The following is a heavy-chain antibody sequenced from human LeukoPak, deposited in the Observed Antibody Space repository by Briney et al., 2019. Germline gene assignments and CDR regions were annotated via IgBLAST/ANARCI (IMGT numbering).Heavy chain of an antibody. Sequence: PGGSPRLSCAASGFVFDTYSMNWFRQAPGKGLEWVSFISSSSDYIYYADSVRGRFTISRDNAENSLYLQMNSLRADDTAVYYCARGGYSGGGDYWGQGTLVTVSS. CDR2: ISSSSDYI. V-gene: IGHV3-21*01. CDR3: ARGGYSGGGDY. D-gene: IGHD5-12*01. J-gene: IGHJ4*02. CDR1: GFVFDTYS.